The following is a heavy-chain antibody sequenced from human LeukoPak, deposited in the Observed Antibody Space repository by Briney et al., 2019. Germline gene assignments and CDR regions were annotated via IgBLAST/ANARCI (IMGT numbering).Heavy chain of an antibody. CDR3: ARGVDGYNWGGHDAFDI. J-gene: IGHJ3*02. CDR1: GGSISSGSYY. V-gene: IGHV4-61*02. Sequence: SQTLSLTCTVPGGSISSGSYYWSWIRQPAGKGLEWIGRIYTSGSTNYNPSLKSRVTISVDTSKNQFSLKLSSVTAADTAVYYCARGVDGYNWGGHDAFDIWGQGTMVTVSS. CDR2: IYTSGST. D-gene: IGHD5-24*01.